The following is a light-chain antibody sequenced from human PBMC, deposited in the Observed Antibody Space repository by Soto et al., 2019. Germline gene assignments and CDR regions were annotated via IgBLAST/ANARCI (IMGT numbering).Light chain of an antibody. CDR3: PHAKSFPPT. V-gene: IGKV1-12*01. J-gene: IGKJ3*01. Sequence: DIQMTQSPSSVSASVGDRVTITCRASQDLSSSLAWYQQKPRKAPKLLIYAASILQSGVSSRFSGSGSGTDFTLTFSNLQPEDFATYYCPHAKSFPPTFGPGTRVDIK. CDR1: QDLSSS. CDR2: AAS.